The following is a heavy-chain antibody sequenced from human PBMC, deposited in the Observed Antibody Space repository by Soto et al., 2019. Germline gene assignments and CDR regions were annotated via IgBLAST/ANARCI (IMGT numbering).Heavy chain of an antibody. CDR2: IYYSGST. D-gene: IGHD6-6*01. CDR1: GGSVSSGSYY. Sequence: SETLSLTCTVSGGSVSSGSYYWSWIRQPPGKGLEWIGYIYYSGSTNYNPSLKSRVTISVDTSKNQFSLKLSSVTAADTAVYYCARDRRIAARDYYYYGMDVWGQGTTVTVS. CDR3: ARDRRIAARDYYYYGMDV. V-gene: IGHV4-61*01. J-gene: IGHJ6*02.